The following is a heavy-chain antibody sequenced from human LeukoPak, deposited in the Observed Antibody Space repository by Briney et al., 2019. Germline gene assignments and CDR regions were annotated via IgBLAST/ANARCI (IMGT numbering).Heavy chain of an antibody. Sequence: PGGSLRLSCAAPGFTFSGSAMHWVRQASGKGLEWVGRIRSKANSYATAYAASVKGRFTISRDDSKNTAYLQMNSLKTEDTAVYYCTRHPFPSMDVWGKGTTVTVSS. D-gene: IGHD2/OR15-2a*01. V-gene: IGHV3-73*01. CDR3: TRHPFPSMDV. CDR2: IRSKANSYAT. J-gene: IGHJ6*03. CDR1: GFTFSGSA.